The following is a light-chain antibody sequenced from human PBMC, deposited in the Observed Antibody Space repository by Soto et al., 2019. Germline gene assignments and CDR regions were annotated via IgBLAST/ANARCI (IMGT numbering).Light chain of an antibody. V-gene: IGKV1-9*01. Sequence: DIQLTQSPSFLSASVGDRVTITCRASQGISSDLAWYQQKPGKAPNILIYTASTLQTGVPTRFRGSGSGTEFTLTISSLQTEDFETYYYQQLNFYPTTFGRGTRLKMK. CDR1: QGISSD. CDR2: TAS. J-gene: IGKJ5*01. CDR3: QQLNFYPTT.